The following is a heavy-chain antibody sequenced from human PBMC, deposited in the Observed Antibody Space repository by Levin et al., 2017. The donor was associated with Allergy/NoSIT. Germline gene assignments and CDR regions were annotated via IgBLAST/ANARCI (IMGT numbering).Heavy chain of an antibody. CDR3: AKAFSAAVAGGVVDI. V-gene: IGHV3-9*01. D-gene: IGHD6-19*01. J-gene: IGHJ3*02. CDR1: GFTFDDYA. CDR2: ISWNSGSI. Sequence: GGSLRLSCAASGFTFDDYAMHWVRQAPGKGLEWVSGISWNSGSIGYADSVKGRFTISRDNAKNSLYLQMNSLRAEDTALYYCAKAFSAAVAGGVVDIWGQGTMVTVSS.